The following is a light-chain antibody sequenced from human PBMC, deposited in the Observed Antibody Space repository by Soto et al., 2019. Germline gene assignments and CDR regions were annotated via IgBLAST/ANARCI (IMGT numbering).Light chain of an antibody. CDR1: QSISSW. V-gene: IGKV1-5*03. CDR2: TAS. J-gene: IGKJ4*01. Sequence: DIQMTQSPSTLSASVGDGVTITCRASQSISSWLAWYQQKPGKAPKLLIYTASNLISGVPSRFSGSGSGTEFTLTISSLQPDDFATYYCQEYNSASGLTFGGGTKVEIK. CDR3: QEYNSASGLT.